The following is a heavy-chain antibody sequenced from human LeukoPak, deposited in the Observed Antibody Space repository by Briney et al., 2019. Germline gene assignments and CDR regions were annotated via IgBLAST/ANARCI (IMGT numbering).Heavy chain of an antibody. CDR1: GFTFSTYS. D-gene: IGHD3-3*01. J-gene: IGHJ4*02. CDR3: AGHFGAWHYFDY. CDR2: ISISSGII. V-gene: IGHV3-48*01. Sequence: GGSLRLSCAASGFTFSTYSMNWVRQAPGKGLEWVSYISISSGIIYYADSVKGRFTISRDNAKNSLYLQMNSLRPEDTAVYYCAGHFGAWHYFDYWGQGTLVTVSS.